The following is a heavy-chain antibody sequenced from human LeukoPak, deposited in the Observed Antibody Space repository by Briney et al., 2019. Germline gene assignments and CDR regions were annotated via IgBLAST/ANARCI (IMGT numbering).Heavy chain of an antibody. J-gene: IGHJ4*02. Sequence: ASVKVSCKASGYTFTSYGIGWVRQAPGQGLEWMGWISAYNGNTNYAQKLQGRVTMTTDTSTSTAYMELRSLRSDDTAVYYCAKMGTTTTQSTHLDYWGQGTLVTASS. D-gene: IGHD2-2*01. CDR2: ISAYNGNT. CDR1: GYTFTSYG. CDR3: AKMGTTTTQSTHLDY. V-gene: IGHV1-18*01.